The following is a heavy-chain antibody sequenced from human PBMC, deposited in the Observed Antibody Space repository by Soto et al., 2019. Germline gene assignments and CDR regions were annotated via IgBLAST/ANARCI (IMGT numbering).Heavy chain of an antibody. CDR2: ISAYNGNT. J-gene: IGHJ4*02. V-gene: IGHV1-18*01. CDR1: GYTFTSYG. CDR3: ASSPPGYCSGGSCYSPVY. Sequence: ASVKVSCKASGYTFTSYGISWVRQAPGQGLEWMGWISAYNGNTNYAQKLQGRVTMTTDTSTSTAYMELRSLRSDDTAVYYCASSPPGYCSGGSCYSPVYWGQGTLVTVSS. D-gene: IGHD2-15*01.